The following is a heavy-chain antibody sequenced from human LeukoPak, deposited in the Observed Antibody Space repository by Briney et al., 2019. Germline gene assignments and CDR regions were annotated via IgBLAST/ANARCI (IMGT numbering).Heavy chain of an antibody. Sequence: KPSETLSLTCAVSGYSISSGYYWGWIRQPPGKGLEWIGSIYHSGSTYYNPSLKSRATISVDTSKNQFSLKLSSVTAADTAVYYCAREGGYCSSTSCSFDYWGQGTLVTVSS. CDR1: GYSISSGYY. CDR3: AREGGYCSSTSCSFDY. J-gene: IGHJ4*02. V-gene: IGHV4-38-2*02. D-gene: IGHD2-2*01. CDR2: IYHSGST.